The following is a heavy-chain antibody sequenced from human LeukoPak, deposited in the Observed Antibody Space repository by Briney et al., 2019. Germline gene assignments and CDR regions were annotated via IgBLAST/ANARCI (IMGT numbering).Heavy chain of an antibody. J-gene: IGHJ4*02. CDR2: INPNSGGT. D-gene: IGHD3-3*01. CDR1: GYTFTGYY. V-gene: IGHV1-2*02. CDR3: ARELRSTYYDLRVGWPFDY. Sequence: GASVKVSCKASGYTFTGYYMHWVRQAPGQGLEWMGWINPNSGGTNYAQKFQGRVTMTRDTSISTAYMELSRLRSDDTAVYYCARELRSTYYDLRVGWPFDYWGQGTLVTVSS.